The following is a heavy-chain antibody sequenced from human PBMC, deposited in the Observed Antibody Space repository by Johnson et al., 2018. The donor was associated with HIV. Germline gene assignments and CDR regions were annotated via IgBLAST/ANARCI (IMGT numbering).Heavy chain of an antibody. CDR1: GFSFSTYW. J-gene: IGHJ3*01. D-gene: IGHD1-26*01. CDR2: IDTEGSGT. V-gene: IGHV3-74*03. CDR3: ARSRWADDAFDG. Sequence: EQLVESGGGLVQPGGSLRLSCAASGFSFSTYWMHWVRRVPGTGLVWVSRIDTEGSGTPYAASVKGRFTISRDNAKNTVYLQMISLRAEDMAVYYCARSRWADDAFDGWGQGTMVTVSS.